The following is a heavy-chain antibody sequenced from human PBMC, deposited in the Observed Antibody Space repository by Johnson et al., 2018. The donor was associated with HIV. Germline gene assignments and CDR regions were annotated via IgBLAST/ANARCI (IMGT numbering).Heavy chain of an antibody. CDR3: ARVVVVVATVRVGAFDI. CDR2: INWNGGST. J-gene: IGHJ3*02. Sequence: VESGGSLRLSCAASGFTFDDYGMSWVRQVPGKGLVWVSDINWNGGSTGYADSVKGRFTISRDNAKKSLYLQMNSLRAEDTALYYCARVVVVVATVRVGAFDIWGQGTMVTVSS. V-gene: IGHV3-20*04. CDR1: GFTFDDYG. D-gene: IGHD2-15*01.